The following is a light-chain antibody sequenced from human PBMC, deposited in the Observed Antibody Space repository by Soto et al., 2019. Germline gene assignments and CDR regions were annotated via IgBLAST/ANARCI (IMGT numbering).Light chain of an antibody. V-gene: IGLV2-14*01. CDR1: NSDIDTYNY. CDR2: EVT. CDR3: SSYTSSTDYV. Sequence: QSALTQPASVSGSPGQSITISCTGTNSDIDTYNYVSWYQQHPGKAPKLIIYEVTNRPSGVSNRFSGSKSGDTASLTISGLRAEDEADYYCSSYTSSTDYVFGTGTKLTVL. J-gene: IGLJ1*01.